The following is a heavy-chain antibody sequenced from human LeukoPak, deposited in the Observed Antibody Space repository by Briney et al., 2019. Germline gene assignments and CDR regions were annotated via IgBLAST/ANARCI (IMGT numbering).Heavy chain of an antibody. V-gene: IGHV3-7*01. D-gene: IGHD6-19*01. CDR2: IKQDGSEK. CDR3: ARGSGWYHGPAHY. CDR1: GFTFSTYW. Sequence: GGSLRLSCAASGFTFSTYWMSWVRQGPGKGLEWVANIKQDGSEKYYVDSVKGRFTISRDNAKNSLYLQMNTLRPEDTAVYYCARGSGWYHGPAHYWGQGTLVTVSS. J-gene: IGHJ4*02.